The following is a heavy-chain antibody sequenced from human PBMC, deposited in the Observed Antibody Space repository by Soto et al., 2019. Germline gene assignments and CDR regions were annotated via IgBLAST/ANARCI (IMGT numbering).Heavy chain of an antibody. CDR2: ISGSSSYI. CDR3: ARSYDILTGYSGFDY. V-gene: IGHV3-21*01. J-gene: IGHJ4*02. Sequence: EVQLVESGGGLVKPGGALRLSCAASGFTFSRYSMNWVRQAPGKGLEWVSSISGSSSYIYYADSLKGRFTISRDNAKKSLYLQMNSLRAEDTAVYYCARSYDILTGYSGFDYWGQGTLVTVSS. D-gene: IGHD3-9*01. CDR1: GFTFSRYS.